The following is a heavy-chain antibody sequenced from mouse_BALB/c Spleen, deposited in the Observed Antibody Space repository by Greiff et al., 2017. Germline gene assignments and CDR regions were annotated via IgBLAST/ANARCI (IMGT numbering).Heavy chain of an antibody. Sequence: EVHLVESGGGLVKPGGSLKLSCAASGFTFSSYTMSWVRQTPEKRLEWVATISSGGSYTYYPDSVKGRFTISRDNAKNTLYLQMSSLKSEDTAMYYCTRDYYGSSYGFAYWGQGTLVTVSA. CDR3: TRDYYGSSYGFAY. CDR1: GFTFSSYT. CDR2: ISSGGSYT. J-gene: IGHJ3*01. V-gene: IGHV5-6-4*01. D-gene: IGHD1-1*01.